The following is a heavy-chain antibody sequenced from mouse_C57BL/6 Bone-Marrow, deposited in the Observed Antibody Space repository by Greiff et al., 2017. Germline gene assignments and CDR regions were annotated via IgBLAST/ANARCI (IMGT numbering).Heavy chain of an antibody. CDR1: GYTFTSYT. J-gene: IGHJ2*01. Sequence: VQLLESGADLARPGASVKMSCTASGYTFTSYTMPWVHQRPGQGLEWIGYINPSSGYTKYNQKFKDTATMTADKSSSTAYMQLSSLTSEDTAVYYCARSRTGGYWGQGTTLTVSA. V-gene: IGHV1-4*01. D-gene: IGHD4-1*01. CDR2: INPSSGYT. CDR3: ARSRTGGY.